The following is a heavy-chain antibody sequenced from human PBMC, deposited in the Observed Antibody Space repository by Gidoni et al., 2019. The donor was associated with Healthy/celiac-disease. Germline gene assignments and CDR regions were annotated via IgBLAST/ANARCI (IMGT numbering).Heavy chain of an antibody. CDR3: ARVLGNRKVRARTVTGDYGMDV. Sequence: EVQLVESGGGLVKPGGSLGLPCAASGCTFSGCSMSWVRQAPGKGLEWVSSISSSSSYIYYADSVKGRFTISRDNAKNSLYLQMNSLRAEDTAVYYCARVLGNRKVRARTVTGDYGMDVWGQGTTVTVSS. D-gene: IGHD6-19*01. CDR2: ISSSSSYI. V-gene: IGHV3-21*01. CDR1: GCTFSGCS. J-gene: IGHJ6*02.